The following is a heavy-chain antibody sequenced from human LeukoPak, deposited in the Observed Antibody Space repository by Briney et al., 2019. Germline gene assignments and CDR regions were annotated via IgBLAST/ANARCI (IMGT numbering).Heavy chain of an antibody. V-gene: IGHV3-7*01. Sequence: GGSLRLSCAASGFSFSSYWMSWVRQAPGEGLEWVANIKQDGSEQYYVDSVKGRFTISRDNAKNSLYLQMNSLRAEDTAVYSCARLADGYNSFAFDLWGQGTMVTVSS. CDR3: ARLADGYNSFAFDL. J-gene: IGHJ3*01. CDR1: GFSFSSYW. D-gene: IGHD5-24*01. CDR2: IKQDGSEQ.